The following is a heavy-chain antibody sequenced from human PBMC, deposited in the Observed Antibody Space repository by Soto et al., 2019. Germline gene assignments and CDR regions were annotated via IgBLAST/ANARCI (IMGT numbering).Heavy chain of an antibody. D-gene: IGHD3-22*01. CDR3: VSPHSDSSNAFDL. CDR2: ISYDGDNQ. Sequence: ESGGGVVQPGRSLRLSCAASGFSFSHYAMHWVRQPPGKGLVWVALISYDGDNQYFTDSVRGRFTISRDNSKTTLYLEMNSLRLDDTATYYCVSPHSDSSNAFDLWGQGTLVTVSS. J-gene: IGHJ5*02. V-gene: IGHV3-30-3*01. CDR1: GFSFSHYA.